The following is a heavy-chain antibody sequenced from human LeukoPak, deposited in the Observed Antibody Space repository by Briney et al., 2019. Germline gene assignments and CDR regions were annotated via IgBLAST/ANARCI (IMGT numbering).Heavy chain of an antibody. CDR3: ARASSSWSDFDY. V-gene: IGHV1-69*13. J-gene: IGHJ4*02. CDR1: CGTCICYD. CDR2: IIPIFGTA. D-gene: IGHD6-13*01. Sequence: ASVKVSCRACCGTCICYDFSWVRQAPGRGLEWMGGIIPIFGTANYAQKFQGRVTITADESTSTAYMELSRLRSDDTAVYYCARASSSWSDFDYWGQGTLVTVSS.